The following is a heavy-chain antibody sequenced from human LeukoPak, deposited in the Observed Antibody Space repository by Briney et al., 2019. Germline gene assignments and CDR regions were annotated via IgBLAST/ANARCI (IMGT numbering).Heavy chain of an antibody. CDR2: ISGSGGST. J-gene: IGHJ4*02. D-gene: IGHD1-26*01. V-gene: IGHV3-23*01. CDR1: GFTFSTYA. CDR3: AKNKWERLTHFDY. Sequence: GGSLRLSCAASGFTFSTYAMSWVRQAPGKGLEWVSAISGSGGSTYYADSVKGRFTISRDNSKNTLYLQMNSLRAEDTAVYYCAKNKWERLTHFDYWGQGTLVTVSS.